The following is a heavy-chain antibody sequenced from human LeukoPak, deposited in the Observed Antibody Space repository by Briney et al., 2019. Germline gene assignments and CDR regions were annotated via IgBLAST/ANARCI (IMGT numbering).Heavy chain of an antibody. D-gene: IGHD3-22*01. V-gene: IGHV3-33*01. CDR3: ARATTSSGDAFDI. Sequence: HXXXXAXGXGLEWVGVIWYDGSKKYYVDSVKGGFTISRENSKNTLYLQMNSLRAEDTAVYYCARATTSSGDAFDIWGQGTMVTVSS. CDR2: IWYDGSKK. J-gene: IGHJ3*02.